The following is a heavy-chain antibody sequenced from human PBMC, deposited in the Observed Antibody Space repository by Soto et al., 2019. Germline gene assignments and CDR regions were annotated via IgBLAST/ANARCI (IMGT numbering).Heavy chain of an antibody. Sequence: SVKVSCKASGGTFSSYAISWVRQAPGQGLEWMGGTIPIFGTANYAQKFQGRVTITADESTSTAYMELSSLRSEDTAVYYCATGICVYYASSGYYDSGFDYWGQGTLVTVSS. CDR3: ATGICVYYASSGYYDSGFDY. CDR2: TIPIFGTA. CDR1: GGTFSSYA. J-gene: IGHJ4*02. D-gene: IGHD3-22*01. V-gene: IGHV1-69*13.